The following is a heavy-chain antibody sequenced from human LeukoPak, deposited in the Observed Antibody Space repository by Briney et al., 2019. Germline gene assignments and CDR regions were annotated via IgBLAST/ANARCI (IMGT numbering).Heavy chain of an antibody. D-gene: IGHD4-23*01. V-gene: IGHV3-74*01. J-gene: IGHJ4*02. Sequence: GGSLRLSCAAAGFTFSSYWMNWVRRAPGKGLVWVSRIASDGSSTTYADSVKGRFSISRDNAKNTLYLQMNSLRVEDTAVYYCARGRPHGNDYWGQGTLVTVSS. CDR3: ARGRPHGNDY. CDR1: GFTFSSYW. CDR2: IASDGSST.